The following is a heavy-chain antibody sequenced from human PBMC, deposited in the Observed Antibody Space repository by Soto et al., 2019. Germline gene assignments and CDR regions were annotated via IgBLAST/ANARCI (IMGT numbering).Heavy chain of an antibody. CDR3: ARDDGFANYDIPRSEYYYYGMDV. CDR2: IWYDGSNK. D-gene: IGHD3-9*01. Sequence: QVQLVESGGGVVQPGRSLRLSCAASGFTFSSYGMHWVRQAPGKGLEWVAVIWYDGSNKYYADSVKGRFTISRDNTKNTLYLQMNSLRAEDTAVYYCARDDGFANYDIPRSEYYYYGMDVWGQGTTVTVSS. J-gene: IGHJ6*02. V-gene: IGHV3-33*01. CDR1: GFTFSSYG.